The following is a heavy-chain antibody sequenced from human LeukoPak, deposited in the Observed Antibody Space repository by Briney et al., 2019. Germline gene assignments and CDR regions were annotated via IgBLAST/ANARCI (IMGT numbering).Heavy chain of an antibody. CDR2: ISSSSSYI. J-gene: IGHJ4*02. CDR1: GFTFTTYW. CDR3: ARDHGSDFDY. Sequence: GGSLRLSCAASGFTFTTYWMSWVRQAPGKGLEWVSSISSSSSYIYYADSVKGRFTISRDNAKNSLFLQMDSLRAEDTAVYYCARDHGSDFDYWGQGILVTVSS. V-gene: IGHV3-21*06.